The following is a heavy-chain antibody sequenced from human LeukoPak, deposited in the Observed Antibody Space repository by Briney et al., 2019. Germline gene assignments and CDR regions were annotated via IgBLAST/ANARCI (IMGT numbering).Heavy chain of an antibody. CDR1: GGSFSGYY. J-gene: IGHJ4*02. CDR3: ARRHYGRIPFDY. Sequence: PSETLSLTCAVYGGSFSGYYWSWIRQPPGEGLEWIGEINHSGSTNYNPSLKSRVTISVDTSKNQFSLKLSSVTAADTAVYYCARRHYGRIPFDYWGQGTLVTVSS. V-gene: IGHV4-34*01. CDR2: INHSGST. D-gene: IGHD4-17*01.